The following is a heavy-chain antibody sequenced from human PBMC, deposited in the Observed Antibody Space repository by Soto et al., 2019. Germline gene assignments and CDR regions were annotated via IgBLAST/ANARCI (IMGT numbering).Heavy chain of an antibody. V-gene: IGHV3-23*01. J-gene: IGHJ4*02. Sequence: TGGSLRLSCAASGFTFSSYAMSWVRQAPGKGLEWVSAISGSGGSTYYADSVKGRFTISRDNSKNTLYLQMNSLRAEDTAVYYCVKDVVVTAIFRGSFAYWGQGNLVTVSS. CDR2: ISGSGGST. CDR3: VKDVVVTAIFRGSFAY. D-gene: IGHD2-21*02. CDR1: GFTFSSYA.